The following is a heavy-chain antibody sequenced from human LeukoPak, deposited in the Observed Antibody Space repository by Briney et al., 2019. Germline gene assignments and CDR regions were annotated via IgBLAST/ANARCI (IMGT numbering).Heavy chain of an antibody. Sequence: GESLKISCKGSGYSFTSYWIGWVRQMPGKGLEWKGIIYPGDSDTRYSPSFQGQVTISADKSISTAYLQWSSLKASDTAMYYCARRAYGSGSYYNENWFDPWGQGTLVTVSS. J-gene: IGHJ5*02. CDR1: GYSFTSYW. CDR3: ARRAYGSGSYYNENWFDP. CDR2: IYPGDSDT. D-gene: IGHD3-10*01. V-gene: IGHV5-51*01.